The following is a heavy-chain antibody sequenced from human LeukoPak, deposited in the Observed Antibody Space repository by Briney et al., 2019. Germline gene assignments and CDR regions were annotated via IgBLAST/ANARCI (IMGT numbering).Heavy chain of an antibody. J-gene: IGHJ3*02. CDR1: GYTFSNND. Sequence: ASVKVSCKASGYTFSNNDINWVRQAPGQGLEWMGIINPSGGSTSYAQKFQGRVTMTRDMSTSTVYMELSSLRSEDTAVYYCARDRTAWKNAFDIWGQGTMVTVSS. V-gene: IGHV1-46*01. CDR2: INPSGGST. D-gene: IGHD5-18*01. CDR3: ARDRTAWKNAFDI.